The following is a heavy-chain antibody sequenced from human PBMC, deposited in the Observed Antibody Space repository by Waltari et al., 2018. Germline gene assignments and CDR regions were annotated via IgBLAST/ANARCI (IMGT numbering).Heavy chain of an antibody. CDR3: ARIPYYYDKAPLDS. CDR2: IIPFFGSP. Sequence: QVQLVQSGAEVKKPGSSVKVSCKASGGTVSSYGISWVRQAPGQRLEWMGKIIPFFGSPDYAENFQDRVTITADESTTTTYLELSSLRSEDTAVYYCARIPYYYDKAPLDSWGQGTQVTVSP. V-gene: IGHV1-69*18. CDR1: GGTVSSYG. D-gene: IGHD3-22*01. J-gene: IGHJ4*02.